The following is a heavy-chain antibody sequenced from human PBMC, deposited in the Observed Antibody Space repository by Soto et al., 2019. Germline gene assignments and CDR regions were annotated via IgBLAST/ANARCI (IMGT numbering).Heavy chain of an antibody. CDR3: ARHQSHSSSYVDP. CDR2: IYYSGST. J-gene: IGHJ5*02. Sequence: QLQLQESGPGLVKPSETLSLTCTVSGGSISSSSYYWGWIRQPPGKGLEWIGSIYYSGSTYYNPSLQTRPPXSXDXXKNQLPLQLSSVTAADTAVYYCARHQSHSSSYVDPWGQGTLVTVSS. D-gene: IGHD6-13*01. V-gene: IGHV4-39*01. CDR1: GGSISSSSYY.